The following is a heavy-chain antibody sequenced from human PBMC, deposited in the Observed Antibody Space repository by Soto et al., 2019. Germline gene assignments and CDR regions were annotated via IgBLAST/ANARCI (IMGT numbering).Heavy chain of an antibody. CDR2: IYYSGST. D-gene: IGHD6-6*01. CDR3: ATDRGMDIAARPRFHYYGMDV. Sequence: SETMSLTCTVSGGCINSGGYYWSWIRQHPGKGLEWIGYIYYSGSTYYNPSLKRRVTISVDTSKNQFSLKLSSVTAADTAVYYCATDRGMDIAARPRFHYYGMDVWVQGTTGT. J-gene: IGHJ6*02. V-gene: IGHV4-31*03. CDR1: GGCINSGGYY.